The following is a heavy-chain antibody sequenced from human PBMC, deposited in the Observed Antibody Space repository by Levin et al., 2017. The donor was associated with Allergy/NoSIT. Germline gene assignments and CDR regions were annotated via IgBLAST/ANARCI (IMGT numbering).Heavy chain of an antibody. CDR1: ANTFVAHS. CDR2: IKPNSGQT. J-gene: IGHJ6*02. CDR3: AREKTGDAIYYNYGFDV. Sequence: ASVKVSCKASANTFVAHSIHWVRQAPGQGLEWMGWIKPNSGQTYSPQRFQGWVTMTRDTSTRTAYMEVTWLTSDDTAVYYCAREKTGDAIYYNYGFDVWGQGTPVTVSS. V-gene: IGHV1-2*04. D-gene: IGHD3-10*01.